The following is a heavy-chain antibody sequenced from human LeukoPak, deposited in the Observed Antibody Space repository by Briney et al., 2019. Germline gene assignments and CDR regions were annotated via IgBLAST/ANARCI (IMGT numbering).Heavy chain of an antibody. Sequence: SVKVSCKASGGTFSSYAISWVRQAPGQGLEWTGGIIPIFGTANYAQKFQGRVTITADESTSTAYMELSSLRSEDTAVYYCARDLGIAAAAPKYNWFDPWGQGTLVTVSS. V-gene: IGHV1-69*13. D-gene: IGHD6-13*01. CDR2: IIPIFGTA. J-gene: IGHJ5*02. CDR3: ARDLGIAAAAPKYNWFDP. CDR1: GGTFSSYA.